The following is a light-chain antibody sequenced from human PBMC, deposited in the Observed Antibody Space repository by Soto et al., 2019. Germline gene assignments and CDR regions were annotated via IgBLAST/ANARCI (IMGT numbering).Light chain of an antibody. CDR3: QQYNNWPPYT. CDR1: QSVSGN. CDR2: GAS. V-gene: IGKV3-15*01. Sequence: EIVMTQSPATLSVSPGERVTLSCRASQSVSGNLAWYQHKPGQAPRLLIFGASTRATGIPARFSGSGSGTEFTLTISSLQSEDSVVYYCQQYNNWPPYTFGQGTKLEIK. J-gene: IGKJ2*01.